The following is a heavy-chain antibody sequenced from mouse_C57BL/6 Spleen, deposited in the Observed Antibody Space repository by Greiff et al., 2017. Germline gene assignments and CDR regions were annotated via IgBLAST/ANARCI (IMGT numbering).Heavy chain of an antibody. Sequence: EVQGVESGGGLVKPGGSLKLSCAASGFTFSDYGMHWVRQAPEKGLEWVAYISSGSSTIYYADTVKGRFTISRDNAKNTLFLQMTSLRSEDTAMYYCARSQNLYCYGSGYFDVWGTGTTVTVSS. CDR3: ARSQNLYCYGSGYFDV. CDR1: GFTFSDYG. V-gene: IGHV5-17*01. CDR2: ISSGSSTI. D-gene: IGHD1-1*01. J-gene: IGHJ1*03.